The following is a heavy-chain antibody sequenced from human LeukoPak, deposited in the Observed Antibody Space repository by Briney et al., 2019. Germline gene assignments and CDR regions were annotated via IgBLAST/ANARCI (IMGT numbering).Heavy chain of an antibody. CDR2: TNHSGST. CDR3: ARVTLTFSDAFDI. D-gene: IGHD3-3*02. Sequence: SETLSLTCAVYGGSFSGYYWSWIRQPPGKGLEWIGETNHSGSTNYNPSLKSRVTISVDTSKNQFSLKLSSVTAADTAVYYCARVTLTFSDAFDIWGQGTMVTVSS. V-gene: IGHV4-34*01. CDR1: GGSFSGYY. J-gene: IGHJ3*02.